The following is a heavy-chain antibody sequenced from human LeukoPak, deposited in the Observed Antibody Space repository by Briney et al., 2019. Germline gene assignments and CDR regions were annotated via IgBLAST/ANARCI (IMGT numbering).Heavy chain of an antibody. D-gene: IGHD6-13*01. J-gene: IGHJ5*02. CDR2: IYNSGST. Sequence: GSLRLSCAASGFTFGDYYMSWIRQAPGKGLEWIGTIYNSGSTYYNASLESRVTISVDTSKNQFSLKLSSVTAADTAVYYCARAYSSSWYFNWFDPWGQGTLVTVSS. CDR3: ARAYSSSWYFNWFDP. CDR1: GFTFGDYY. V-gene: IGHV4-38-2*01.